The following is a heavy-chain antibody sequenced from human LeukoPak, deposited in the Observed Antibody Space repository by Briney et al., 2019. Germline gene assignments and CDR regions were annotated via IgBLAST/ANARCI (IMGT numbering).Heavy chain of an antibody. CDR1: GFTFSNYL. J-gene: IGHJ4*02. CDR3: VSLGYCSTSSCQP. CDR2: ITSDGSST. Sequence: GGSLRLSCAASGFTFSNYLMHWVRQAPGKGLVWVSRITSDGSSTHYADSVKGRFTISKDNAKNTLYLQMNSLTAEDTAVYYCVSLGYCSTSSCQPWGQGTLVTVSS. D-gene: IGHD2-2*01. V-gene: IGHV3-74*01.